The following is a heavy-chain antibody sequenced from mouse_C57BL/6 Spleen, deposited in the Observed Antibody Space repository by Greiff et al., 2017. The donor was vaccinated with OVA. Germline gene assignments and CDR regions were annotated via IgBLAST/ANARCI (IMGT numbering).Heavy chain of an antibody. V-gene: IGHV5-4*03. Sequence: EVKLMESGGGLVKPGGSLKLSCAASGFTFSSYAMSWVRQTPEKRLEWVATISDGGSYTYYPDNVKGRFTISRDNAKNNLYLQMSHLKSEDTAMYYCARYYYYGSDWYFDVWGTGTTVTVSS. J-gene: IGHJ1*03. CDR2: ISDGGSYT. CDR1: GFTFSSYA. D-gene: IGHD1-1*01. CDR3: ARYYYYGSDWYFDV.